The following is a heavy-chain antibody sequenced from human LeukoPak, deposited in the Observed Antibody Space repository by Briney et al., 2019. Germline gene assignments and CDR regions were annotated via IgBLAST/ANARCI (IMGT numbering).Heavy chain of an antibody. J-gene: IGHJ4*02. CDR2: ISGSGGST. Sequence: PGGSLRLSCAASGFTFSSYSMNWVRQAPGKGLEWVSAISGSGGSTYYADSVKGRFTISRDNSKNTLYLQMNSLRAEDTAVYYCAKVRYCSSTSCYAFDYWGQGTLVTVSS. CDR3: AKVRYCSSTSCYAFDY. D-gene: IGHD2-2*01. V-gene: IGHV3-23*01. CDR1: GFTFSSYS.